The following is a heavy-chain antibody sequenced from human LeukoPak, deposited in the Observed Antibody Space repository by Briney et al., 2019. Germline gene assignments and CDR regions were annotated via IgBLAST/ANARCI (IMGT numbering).Heavy chain of an antibody. Sequence: GESLKISSKGSGYSFTSYGIAWVRQMPGKGLEWMGIIYPGDSDTRYSPSFQGRVTISADKSISPAYLQWSSLKPSDTATYYCARQVDIAVAGYAYWGQGTLITVSS. CDR3: ARQVDIAVAGYAY. V-gene: IGHV5-51*01. D-gene: IGHD6-13*01. CDR2: IYPGDSDT. J-gene: IGHJ4*02. CDR1: GYSFTSYG.